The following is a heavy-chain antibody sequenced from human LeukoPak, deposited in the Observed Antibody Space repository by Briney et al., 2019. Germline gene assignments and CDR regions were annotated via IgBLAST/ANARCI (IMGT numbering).Heavy chain of an antibody. V-gene: IGHV3-7*05. D-gene: IGHD5-18*01. CDR3: AKILRGYNYGGFDY. CDR1: RFTFSSYW. Sequence: GGSLRLSCAASRFTFSSYWMTWVRQAPGKGLEWVANIKQDGSEKYYVGSVKGRFTISRDNTKNSLYLQMNSLRAEDTAVYYCAKILRGYNYGGFDYWGQGTLVTVSS. J-gene: IGHJ4*02. CDR2: IKQDGSEK.